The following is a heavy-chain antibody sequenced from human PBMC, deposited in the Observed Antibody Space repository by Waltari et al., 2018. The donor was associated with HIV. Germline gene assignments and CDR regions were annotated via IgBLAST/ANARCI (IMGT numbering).Heavy chain of an antibody. CDR1: GFTFSSYN. CDR2: ISYDGSSG. Sequence: QEHLVESGGAVVQPGSSLRLSCAASGFTFSSYNMIWVRQAPGKWLECVAVISYDGSSGNYADFVKGRFPISRDNSENTLYLQMHSLRPEDTAVYYCARGGKYGDYQYYFDSWGQGTLVTVSP. J-gene: IGHJ4*02. CDR3: ARGGKYGDYQYYFDS. D-gene: IGHD4-17*01. V-gene: IGHV3-30-3*01.